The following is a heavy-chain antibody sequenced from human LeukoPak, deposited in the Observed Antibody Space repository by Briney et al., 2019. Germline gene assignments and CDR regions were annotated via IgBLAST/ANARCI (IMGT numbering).Heavy chain of an antibody. CDR2: ISSSSSYI. CDR1: GFTFSSYS. Sequence: SGGSLRLSCAASGFTFSSYSMNWVRQAPGKGLEWVSSISSSSSYIYYADSLKGRFTISRDNAKNSLYLQMNSLRAEDTAVYYCARDGGEYGIDYWGQGTLVTVSS. D-gene: IGHD3-10*01. J-gene: IGHJ4*02. CDR3: ARDGGEYGIDY. V-gene: IGHV3-21*01.